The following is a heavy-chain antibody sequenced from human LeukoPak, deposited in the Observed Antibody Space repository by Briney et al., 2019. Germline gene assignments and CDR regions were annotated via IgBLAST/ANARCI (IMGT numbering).Heavy chain of an antibody. CDR2: INHSGST. D-gene: IGHD5-12*01. CDR3: ASGWLPFDY. Sequence: SETLSLTCAVYGGSFSDYYWSWIRQPPGKGLEWIGEINHSGSTNYNPSPKSRVTISVDTSKNQFSLKLSSMTAADTAVYYCASGWLPFDYWGQGTLVTVSS. J-gene: IGHJ4*02. CDR1: GGSFSDYY. V-gene: IGHV4-34*01.